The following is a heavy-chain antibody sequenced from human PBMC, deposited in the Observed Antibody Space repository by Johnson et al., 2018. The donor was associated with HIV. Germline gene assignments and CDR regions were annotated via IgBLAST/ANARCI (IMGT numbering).Heavy chain of an antibody. V-gene: IGHV3-NL1*01. D-gene: IGHD2-21*01. CDR3: ARDTGGGEPYEI. CDR1: GLDFSNFG. Sequence: QVTLVESGGGVVQPGKSLTLSCVVSGLDFSNFGIHWVRQAPGKGPEWVSVIYSGGSTYYADSVKGRFTISRDNSKNTLYLQMNSLRAEDTAVYYCARDTGGGEPYEIWGQGTMVTVSS. CDR2: IYSGGST. J-gene: IGHJ3*02.